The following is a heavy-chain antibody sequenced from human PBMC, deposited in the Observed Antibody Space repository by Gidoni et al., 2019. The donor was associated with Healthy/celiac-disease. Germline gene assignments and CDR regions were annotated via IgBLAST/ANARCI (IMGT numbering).Heavy chain of an antibody. CDR2: IYYSGST. CDR3: ARSVLTGYYLDY. V-gene: IGHV4-61*01. Sequence: QVQLQESGPGLVKPSETLSLTCTVSGGSVSSGSYYWSWLRQPPGKGLEWIGYIYYSGSTNYNPSLKSRVTISVDTSKNQFSLKLSSVTAADTAVYYCARSVLTGYYLDYWGQGTLVTVSS. J-gene: IGHJ4*02. CDR1: GGSVSSGSYY. D-gene: IGHD3-9*01.